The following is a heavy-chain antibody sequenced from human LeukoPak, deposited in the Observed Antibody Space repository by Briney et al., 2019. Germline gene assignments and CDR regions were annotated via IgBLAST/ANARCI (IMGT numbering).Heavy chain of an antibody. CDR3: ARDRVEMATMGYWYFDL. V-gene: IGHV3-74*01. D-gene: IGHD5-24*01. J-gene: IGHJ2*01. CDR2: INTDGSST. CDR1: GFTFSSYW. Sequence: GGSLRLSCAASGFTFSSYWMHWVRQAPGKGLVWVSRINTDGSSTSYADSVKGRFTISRDNAKNTLYLQMNSLRAEDTAVYYCARDRVEMATMGYWYFDLWGRGTLVAVSS.